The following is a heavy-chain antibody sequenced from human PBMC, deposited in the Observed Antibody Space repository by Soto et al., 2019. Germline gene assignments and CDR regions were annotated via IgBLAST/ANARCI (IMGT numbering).Heavy chain of an antibody. CDR3: ARGSTSYSSSFGY. Sequence: SETLSITCTVSGGSISSYYWSWIRQPPGKGLEWIGYIYYSGSTNYNPSLKSRVTISVDTSKNQFSLKLSSVTAADTAVYYCARGSTSYSSSFGYWGQGTLVTVSS. CDR2: IYYSGST. V-gene: IGHV4-59*01. CDR1: GGSISSYY. D-gene: IGHD6-6*01. J-gene: IGHJ4*02.